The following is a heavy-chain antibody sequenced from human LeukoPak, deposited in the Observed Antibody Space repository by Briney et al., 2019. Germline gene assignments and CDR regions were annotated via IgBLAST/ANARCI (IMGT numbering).Heavy chain of an antibody. D-gene: IGHD6-19*01. CDR2: ISYDRNNI. V-gene: IGHV3-30-3*01. Sequence: GGSLRLSCVASGFTFSSYTMHWVRQAPGRGLEWVAVISYDRNNIYYADSVKGRFTISRDNSKNTLYLQMNSLRAGDTAVYYCARETFSGWYDYWGQGTLVTVSS. J-gene: IGHJ4*02. CDR1: GFTFSSYT. CDR3: ARETFSGWYDY.